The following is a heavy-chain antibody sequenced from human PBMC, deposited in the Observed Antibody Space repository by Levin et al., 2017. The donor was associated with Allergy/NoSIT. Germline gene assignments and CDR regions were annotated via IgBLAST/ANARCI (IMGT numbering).Heavy chain of an antibody. CDR2: ISGSGGNT. Sequence: LSLTCAASGFTFSSYAMTWVRQAPGKGLEWVSSISGSGGNTYYADSVKGRFTISRDNSKNTLYLQMDSLRAEDTAIYYCGKQSIHFYYYGMDVWGQGTTVTVS. V-gene: IGHV3-23*01. J-gene: IGHJ6*02. CDR3: GKQSIHFYYYGMDV. CDR1: GFTFSSYA.